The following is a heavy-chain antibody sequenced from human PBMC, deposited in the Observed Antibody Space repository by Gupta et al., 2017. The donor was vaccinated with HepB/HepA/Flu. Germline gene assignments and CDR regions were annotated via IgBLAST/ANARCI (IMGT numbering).Heavy chain of an antibody. Sequence: QVQLQQWGAGLLKPSETLSLTCAVYGGSFSGYYWSWIRQPPGKGLEWIGKINHSGSTNYNPSLKSRVTISVDTSKNQFSLKLSSVTAADTAVYYCARGVKGCSSTSCYPNWFDPWGQGTLVTVSS. CDR1: GGSFSGYY. D-gene: IGHD2-2*01. J-gene: IGHJ5*02. CDR3: ARGVKGCSSTSCYPNWFDP. CDR2: INHSGST. V-gene: IGHV4-34*01.